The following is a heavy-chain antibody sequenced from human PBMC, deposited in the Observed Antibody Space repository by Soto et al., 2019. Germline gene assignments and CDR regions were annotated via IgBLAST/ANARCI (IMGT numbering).Heavy chain of an antibody. CDR2: ISWNSGSI. CDR1: GFTFDDYA. D-gene: IGHD2-15*01. V-gene: IGHV3-9*01. CDR3: AKSRPDPIPDIVVRLNWYFDL. J-gene: IGHJ2*01. Sequence: EVQLVESGGGLVQPGRSLRLSCAASGFTFDDYAMHWVRQAPGKGLEWVSGISWNSGSIGYADSVKGRFTISRDNSKNTLYLQMNSLRAEDTAVYYCAKSRPDPIPDIVVRLNWYFDLWGRGTLVTVSS.